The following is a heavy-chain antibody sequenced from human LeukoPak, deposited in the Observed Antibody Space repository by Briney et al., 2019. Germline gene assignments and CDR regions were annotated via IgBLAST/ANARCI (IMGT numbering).Heavy chain of an antibody. Sequence: SETLSLTCAVYGGSFSGYYWSWIRQPPGKGLEWIGEINHSGSTNYNPSLKSRVTISVDTSKNQFSLKLSSVTAAEPAVYYCATAIRHYYYYMDVWGKGTTVTVSS. CDR3: ATAIRHYYYYMDV. D-gene: IGHD1-1*01. CDR1: GGSFSGYY. CDR2: INHSGST. V-gene: IGHV4-34*01. J-gene: IGHJ6*03.